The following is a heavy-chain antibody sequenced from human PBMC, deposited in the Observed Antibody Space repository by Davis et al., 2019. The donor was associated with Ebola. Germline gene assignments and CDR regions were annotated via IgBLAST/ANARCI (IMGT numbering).Heavy chain of an antibody. CDR2: IIPIFGTA. Sequence: SVKVSCKASGGTFSSYAISWVRQAPGQGLEWMGGIIPIFGTANYAQKFQGRVTITADESTSTAYMELSSLRSEDTAVYYCARCGKKGLDHSNYVFWFDPWGQGTLVTVSS. D-gene: IGHD4-11*01. CDR1: GGTFSSYA. CDR3: ARCGKKGLDHSNYVFWFDP. J-gene: IGHJ5*02. V-gene: IGHV1-69*13.